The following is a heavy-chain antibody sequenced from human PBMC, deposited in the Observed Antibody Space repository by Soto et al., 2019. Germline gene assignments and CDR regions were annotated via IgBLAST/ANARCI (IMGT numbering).Heavy chain of an antibody. CDR3: ARDSSHYYDRFDP. CDR2: IYYSGST. V-gene: IGHV4-30-4*01. D-gene: IGHD3-22*01. J-gene: IGHJ5*02. Sequence: PSETLSLTCTVSGGSISSGDYYWSWIRQPPGKGLEWIGYIYYSGSTYYNPSLKSRVTISVDTSKNQFSLKLSSVTAADTAVYYCARDSSHYYDRFDPWGQGTLVTVS. CDR1: GGSISSGDYY.